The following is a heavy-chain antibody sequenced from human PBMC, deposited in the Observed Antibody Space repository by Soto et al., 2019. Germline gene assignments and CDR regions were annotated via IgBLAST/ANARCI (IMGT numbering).Heavy chain of an antibody. Sequence: EKTSSKAPGYTFIGFSLHWVRQAPGQGLEWMGWINPKNGDTYYPQKFQGRVTMTRDTSINTVYMELNRLKPDDTAVYYCSKGPCSVGHCGGGSCYDGMDGCGRGTTGTVAS. CDR2: INPKNGDT. D-gene: IGHD2-15*01. CDR1: GYTFIGFS. CDR3: SKGPCSVGHCGGGSCYDGMDG. J-gene: IGHJ6*02. V-gene: IGHV1-2*02.